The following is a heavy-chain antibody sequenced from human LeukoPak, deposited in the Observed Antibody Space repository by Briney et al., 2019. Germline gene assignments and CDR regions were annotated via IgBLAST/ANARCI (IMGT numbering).Heavy chain of an antibody. D-gene: IGHD4-17*01. V-gene: IGHV1-18*04. CDR3: ARDLAPTVTPDY. J-gene: IGHJ4*02. CDR1: GYTFTGYY. CDR2: ISAYNGNT. Sequence: ASVKVSCKASGYTFTGYYMHWVRQAPGQGLEWMGWISAYNGNTNYAQKLQGRVTMTTDTSTSTAYMELRSLRSDDTAVYYCARDLAPTVTPDYWGQGTLVTVSS.